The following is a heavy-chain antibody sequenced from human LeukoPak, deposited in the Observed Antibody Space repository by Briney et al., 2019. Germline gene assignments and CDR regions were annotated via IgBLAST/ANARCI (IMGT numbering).Heavy chain of an antibody. Sequence: GGSLRLSCVGSGFTFSNYAMSWVRQAPGKGLEWVSTMSSTDGTTFYADSVKGRFTISRDNSKNILYLQMNSLRAEDTAVYHCVERGVRGTYYFDHWGQGTLVTVSS. V-gene: IGHV3-23*01. J-gene: IGHJ4*02. CDR3: VERGVRGTYYFDH. CDR2: MSSTDGTT. CDR1: GFTFSNYA. D-gene: IGHD1-26*01.